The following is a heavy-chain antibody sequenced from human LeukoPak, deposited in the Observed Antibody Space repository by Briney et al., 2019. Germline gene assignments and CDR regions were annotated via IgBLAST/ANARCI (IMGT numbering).Heavy chain of an antibody. V-gene: IGHV4-4*07. J-gene: IGHJ3*02. CDR3: ARDWEDIMTGSDAFDI. CDR2: IYTSGST. CDR1: GGSISSYY. Sequence: SETLSLTCTVSGGSISSYYWSWIRQPAGKGLEWIGRIYTSGSTNYNPSLKSRVTTSVDTSKNQFSLKLSSVTAADTAVYYCARDWEDIMTGSDAFDIWGQGTMVTVSS. D-gene: IGHD3-9*01.